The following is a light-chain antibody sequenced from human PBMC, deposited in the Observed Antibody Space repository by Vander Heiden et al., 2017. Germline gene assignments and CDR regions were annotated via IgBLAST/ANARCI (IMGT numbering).Light chain of an antibody. CDR2: DAA. Sequence: EIVLTQSPASLPVSPGERATLSCRASQSVNNNLAWYQQKPGQAPRLLIYDAATRVTGSPGRFSGSGSGTEFTLSISNLQSEDVAVYYCQQYNNWPPWTFGQGTKVEVK. V-gene: IGKV3-15*01. J-gene: IGKJ1*01. CDR1: QSVNNN. CDR3: QQYNNWPPWT.